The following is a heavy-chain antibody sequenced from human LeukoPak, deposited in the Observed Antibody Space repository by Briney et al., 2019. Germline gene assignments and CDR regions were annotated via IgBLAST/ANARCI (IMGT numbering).Heavy chain of an antibody. V-gene: IGHV1-18*01. Sequence: ASVKVSCKASGYTFTSYGISWVRQAPGQGLEWMGWISAYNGNTNYAQKLQGRVTMTTDTSTSTAYMELRSLRSGDTAVYYCARGHPTYYYDSSGYTYWGQGTLVTVSS. CDR3: ARGHPTYYYDSSGYTY. CDR2: ISAYNGNT. J-gene: IGHJ4*02. D-gene: IGHD3-22*01. CDR1: GYTFTSYG.